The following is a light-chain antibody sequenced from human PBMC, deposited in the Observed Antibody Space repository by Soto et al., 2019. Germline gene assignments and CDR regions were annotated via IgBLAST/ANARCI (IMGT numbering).Light chain of an antibody. CDR2: STK. V-gene: IGLV8-61*01. CDR1: SGSVSTGHY. J-gene: IGLJ3*02. CDR3: LLYMRGGISV. Sequence: QTVVTQEPSFSVSPGGTVTLTFGLNSGSVSTGHYASWLQQTPGQAPRPLISSTKSRASGVPDRFSGSTLGYKAALTVAGAQADDESEYYCLLYMRGGISVFGGGTKLTVL.